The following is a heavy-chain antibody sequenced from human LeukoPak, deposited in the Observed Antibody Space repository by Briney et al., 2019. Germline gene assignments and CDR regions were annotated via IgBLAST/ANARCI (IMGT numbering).Heavy chain of an antibody. J-gene: IGHJ6*03. CDR1: GGSISSYY. CDR2: VDHTGST. V-gene: IGHV4-59*01. Sequence: SETLSLTCTVSGGSISSYYWTWIRQPPGKGLEWIGYVDHTGSTNFNPSLNGRVSISRDTSKNLFSLRLRSVTAADTAVYFCARGRVSSSTWYSTYYYYFYMDVWGKGTTVTVSS. D-gene: IGHD4-11*01. CDR3: ARGRVSSSTWYSTYYYYFYMDV.